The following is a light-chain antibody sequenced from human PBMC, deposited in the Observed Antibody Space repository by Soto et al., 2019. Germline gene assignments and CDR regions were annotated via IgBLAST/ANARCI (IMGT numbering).Light chain of an antibody. CDR2: GNN. Sequence: QSVLTQTPSVSGAPGPRVTISCTGSSSDIGAGYDVHWYQQLPGTAPKLLIHGNNNRPSGVPDRFSGSKSGTSASLAITGLQAEDEAYYYCQSYDSSLNVVVFGGGTKVTVL. V-gene: IGLV1-40*01. J-gene: IGLJ2*01. CDR1: SSDIGAGYD. CDR3: QSYDSSLNVVV.